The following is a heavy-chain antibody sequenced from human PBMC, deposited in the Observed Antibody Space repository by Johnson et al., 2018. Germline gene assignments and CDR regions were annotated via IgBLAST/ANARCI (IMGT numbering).Heavy chain of an antibody. CDR1: GFTFSTYT. CDR3: AIREGFD. Sequence: VQLVESGGGLVQPGGSLRLSCAASGFTFSTYTMTWVRQAPGKGLEWVSYIGGSSSPIYNADSVKGRFSIARDNAKNSLYLQMNSLRAEDTAVYYCAIREGFDWGQGTLVTVSS. CDR2: IGGSSSPI. J-gene: IGHJ4*02. D-gene: IGHD5-24*01. V-gene: IGHV3-48*01.